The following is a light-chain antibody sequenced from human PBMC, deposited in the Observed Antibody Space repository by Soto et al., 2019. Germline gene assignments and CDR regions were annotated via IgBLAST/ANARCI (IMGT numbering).Light chain of an antibody. Sequence: QPVLTQPPSASGSPGQSVTIYCTGTKSDIGVYDFVSWYQHHPGKAPRLIIYEVVQRPSGVPDRFSGSKSGNTASLTVSGLQAADEADYFCKSYAGSNTYVFGSGTKLTVL. CDR1: KSDIGVYDF. CDR2: EVV. CDR3: KSYAGSNTYV. V-gene: IGLV2-8*01. J-gene: IGLJ1*01.